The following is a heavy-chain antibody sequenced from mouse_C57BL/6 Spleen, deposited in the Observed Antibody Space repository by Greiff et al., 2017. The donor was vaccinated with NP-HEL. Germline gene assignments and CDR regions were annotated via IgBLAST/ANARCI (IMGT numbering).Heavy chain of an antibody. CDR2: IDPSDSYT. J-gene: IGHJ1*03. CDR3: ARTGSSYGWYFDV. CDR1: GYTFTSYW. V-gene: IGHV1-69*01. Sequence: VQLQQPGAELVMPGASVKLSCKASGYTFTSYWMHWVKQRPGQGLEWIGEIDPSDSYTNYNQKFKGKSTLTVDQSSSTAYMQLSSLTSEDSAVYYCARTGSSYGWYFDVWGTGTTVTVSS. D-gene: IGHD1-1*01.